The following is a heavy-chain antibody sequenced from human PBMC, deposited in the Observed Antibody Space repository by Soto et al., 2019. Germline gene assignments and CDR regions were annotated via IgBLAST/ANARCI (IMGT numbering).Heavy chain of an antibody. D-gene: IGHD3-22*01. V-gene: IGHV1-46*01. CDR1: GYNFTSHY. Sequence: QVQLVQSGAEVKKPGASVKVSCKASGYNFTSHYMHWVRQAPGQGLESMGIIYPRGGTTIYAQKFQGRVTMTRDTSTHTFSMELSSLRSEDTAMYYCARVGYSSTGTTFHYHGLDVWGQGTTVTVSS. CDR3: ARVGYSSTGTTFHYHGLDV. CDR2: IYPRGGTT. J-gene: IGHJ6*02.